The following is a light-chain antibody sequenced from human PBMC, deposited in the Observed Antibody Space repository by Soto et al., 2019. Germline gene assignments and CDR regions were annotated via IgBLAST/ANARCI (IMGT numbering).Light chain of an antibody. V-gene: IGKV2-28*01. Sequence: DLVMTQSPLSLPVTPGEPASISCRSTQSLLNSNGYNSLNWFLQKPGQSPQLLIYLGSNRASGVPGRFSGSGSGTDFTLKISRVEAEDVGVYYCMQLLQFPYTFGQGTKLEIK. CDR2: LGS. J-gene: IGKJ2*01. CDR3: MQLLQFPYT. CDR1: QSLLNSNGYNS.